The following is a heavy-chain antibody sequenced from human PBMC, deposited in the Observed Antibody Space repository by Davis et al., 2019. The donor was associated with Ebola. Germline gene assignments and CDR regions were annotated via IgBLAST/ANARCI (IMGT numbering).Heavy chain of an antibody. Sequence: GESLKISCVASGFTFSTYAVSWVRQSPGKGLEWVSSISGSGGSTWYADSVKGRFTISRDNSKNTLYLQMNSLRAEDTAVYYCARVPAAAGRGDNWLDPWGQGTLVTVSS. V-gene: IGHV3-23*01. CDR3: ARVPAAAGRGDNWLDP. J-gene: IGHJ5*02. CDR1: GFTFSTYA. D-gene: IGHD6-13*01. CDR2: ISGSGGST.